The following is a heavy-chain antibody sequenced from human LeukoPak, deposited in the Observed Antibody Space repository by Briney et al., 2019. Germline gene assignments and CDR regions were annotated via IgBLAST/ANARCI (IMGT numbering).Heavy chain of an antibody. J-gene: IGHJ6*03. CDR2: IYYSGST. CDR1: GGSISSSSCY. Sequence: SETLSLTCTVSGGSISSSSCYWGWIRQPPGKGLEWIGSIYYSGSTYYNPSLKSRVTISVDTSKNQFSLKLSSVTAADTAVYYCARRRYSTRFTYYYYYMDVWGKGTTVTVSS. D-gene: IGHD6-13*01. CDR3: ARRRYSTRFTYYYYYMDV. V-gene: IGHV4-39*01.